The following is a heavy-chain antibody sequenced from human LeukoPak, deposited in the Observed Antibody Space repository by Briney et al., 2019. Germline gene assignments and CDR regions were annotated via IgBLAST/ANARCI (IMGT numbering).Heavy chain of an antibody. V-gene: IGHV3-30*04. D-gene: IGHD6-13*01. CDR2: ISYDGSNK. J-gene: IGHJ5*02. CDR3: ARSPAAAGYNWFDP. CDR1: GFTFSSYA. Sequence: GGSLRLSCAASGFTFSSYAMHWVRQAPGKGLEWVAVISYDGSNKYYADSVKGRFTISRDNSKNTLYLQMNSLRAEDTAVYYCARSPAAAGYNWFDPWGQGTLVTVSS.